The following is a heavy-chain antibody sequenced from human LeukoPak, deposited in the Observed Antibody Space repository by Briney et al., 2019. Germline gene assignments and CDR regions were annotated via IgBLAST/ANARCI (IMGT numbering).Heavy chain of an antibody. CDR2: ISGSGGTT. J-gene: IGHJ4*02. CDR1: GFTFSSYA. D-gene: IGHD4-17*01. Sequence: GGSLRLSCAASGFTFSSYAMSWVRQAPEKGLEWVSAISGSGGTTYYADSVKGRFTISRDNSKITLYLQMNSLRAEDTAVYYCAKENGDYVREYYFDYWGQGTLVTVSS. CDR3: AKENGDYVREYYFDY. V-gene: IGHV3-23*01.